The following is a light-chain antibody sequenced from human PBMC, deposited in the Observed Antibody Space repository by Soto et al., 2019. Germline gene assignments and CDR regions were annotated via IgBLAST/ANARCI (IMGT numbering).Light chain of an antibody. J-gene: IGKJ2*02. V-gene: IGKV3-11*01. CDR2: DVS. CDR3: QQRSEWPLCT. CDR1: QSVSSY. Sequence: EVILTQSPGTLSLSPGDRATLSCRASQSVSSYLAWYQQKPGQAPRLLIYDVSNRATGIPARFSGSGSGTDFTLTISSLLPDDFAVYFCQQRSEWPLCTFGQGTKLEIK.